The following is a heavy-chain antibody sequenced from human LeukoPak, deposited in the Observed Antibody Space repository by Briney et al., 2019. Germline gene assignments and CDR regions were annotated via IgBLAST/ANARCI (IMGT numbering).Heavy chain of an antibody. V-gene: IGHV3-23*01. Sequence: GGSLRLSCAASGFTFSNYAMSWVRQAPGKGLEWVSAITGSGGNTYYADSVKGRFTISRDNSKNTLYLQMNSLRAEDTAVYYCAKWGDYDVLTGYYVSDYWGQGTLVNVSS. CDR2: ITGSGGNT. J-gene: IGHJ4*02. CDR3: AKWGDYDVLTGYYVSDY. D-gene: IGHD3-9*01. CDR1: GFTFSNYA.